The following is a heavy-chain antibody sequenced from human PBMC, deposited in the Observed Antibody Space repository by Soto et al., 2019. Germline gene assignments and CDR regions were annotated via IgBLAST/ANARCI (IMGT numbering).Heavy chain of an antibody. CDR2: ISWNSGSI. CDR1: GFTFDDYA. Sequence: DVQLVESGGGLVQPGRSLRLSCAASGFTFDDYAMHWVRQAPGKGLEWVSGISWNSGSIGYADSVKGRFTISRDNAKNSLYLQMNSLRAEDTALYYCAKDMGPGALGYCSGGSCYSGISVPYFDYWGQGTLVTVSS. CDR3: AKDMGPGALGYCSGGSCYSGISVPYFDY. J-gene: IGHJ4*02. V-gene: IGHV3-9*01. D-gene: IGHD2-15*01.